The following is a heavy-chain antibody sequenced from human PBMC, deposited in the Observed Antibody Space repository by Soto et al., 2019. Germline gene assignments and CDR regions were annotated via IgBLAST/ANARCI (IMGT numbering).Heavy chain of an antibody. CDR3: TKPRYARPWFDAFVL. J-gene: IGHJ3*01. CDR1: GFTLEDYS. Sequence: RLSCVASGFTLEDYSLHWVRQVPGKGLEWVAGISGNSGSSGYADSVRGRFTVSRDNAKNSLFLQMSSLSPEDTALYYCTKPRYARPWFDAFVLLGHGTMVTVAS. D-gene: IGHD2-2*01. V-gene: IGHV3-9*01. CDR2: ISGNSGSS.